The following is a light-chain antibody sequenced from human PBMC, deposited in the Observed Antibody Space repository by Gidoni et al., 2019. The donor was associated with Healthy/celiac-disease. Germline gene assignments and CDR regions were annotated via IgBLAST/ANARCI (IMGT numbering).Light chain of an antibody. Sequence: EIVLTQSPGTLSLSPGERATLSCRASQSVSSSHLAWYQQKPGQAHRLRIYGASSRATGIPDRFSGSGSGTDFTLTISRLEPEDFAVYYCQQYGSSPITFGQGTRLEIK. V-gene: IGKV3-20*01. CDR2: GAS. J-gene: IGKJ5*01. CDR3: QQYGSSPIT. CDR1: QSVSSSH.